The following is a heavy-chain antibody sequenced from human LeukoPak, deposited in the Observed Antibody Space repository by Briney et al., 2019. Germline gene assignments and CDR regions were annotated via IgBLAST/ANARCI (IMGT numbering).Heavy chain of an antibody. J-gene: IGHJ4*02. V-gene: IGHV4-4*07. CDR2: IYTSGST. CDR3: ARSTTVTTPFDY. Sequence: SETLSLTCTVSGGSISSYYWSWIRQPAGKGLEWIGRIYTSGSTNYNPSLKSRVTMSVDTSKNQFSLKLSSVTAADTVVYYCARSTTVTTPFDYWGQGTLVTVSS. CDR1: GGSISSYY. D-gene: IGHD4-17*01.